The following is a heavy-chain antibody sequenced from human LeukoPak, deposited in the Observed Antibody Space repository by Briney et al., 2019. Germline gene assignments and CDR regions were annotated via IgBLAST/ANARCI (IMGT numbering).Heavy chain of an antibody. CDR1: EFSISTYW. D-gene: IGHD2-2*01. V-gene: IGHV3-53*01. CDR2: IYTGGST. J-gene: IGHJ4*02. CDR3: ARTYCSSTSCPPDY. Sequence: GGSLRLSCAASEFSISTYWMSWVRQAPGKGLEWVSVIYTGGSTFYADSVKGRFTISRDNSKNTLYLQMNSLRAEDTAMYYCARTYCSSTSCPPDYWGQGTLVTVSS.